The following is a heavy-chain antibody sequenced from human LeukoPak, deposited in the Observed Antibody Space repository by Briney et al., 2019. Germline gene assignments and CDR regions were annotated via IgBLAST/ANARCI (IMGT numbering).Heavy chain of an antibody. CDR2: INAGNGNT. CDR3: ARPMAVAGKGPGYFQH. J-gene: IGHJ1*01. Sequence: ASVKVSCKASGYTFTSYAMHWVRQAPGQRLEWMGWINAGNGNTKYSQKFQGRVTITRDTSASTAYMELSSLRSEGTAVYYCARPMAVAGKGPGYFQHWGQGTLVTVSS. CDR1: GYTFTSYA. D-gene: IGHD6-19*01. V-gene: IGHV1-3*01.